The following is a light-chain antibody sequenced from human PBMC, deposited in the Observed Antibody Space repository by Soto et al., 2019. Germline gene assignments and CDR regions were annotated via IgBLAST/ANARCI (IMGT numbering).Light chain of an antibody. CDR3: RSFTSCTAYV. CDR2: DVN. V-gene: IGLV2-14*03. Sequence: QSALTQPASVSGSPGQSIAISCTGTSSDVGSYNSVSWYQQYPGKAPKLMIPDVNNRPSGISDRFSGSKSGNTASLTISGLQAEDEADYYCRSFTSCTAYVFGTGTKVTVL. J-gene: IGLJ1*01. CDR1: SSDVGSYNS.